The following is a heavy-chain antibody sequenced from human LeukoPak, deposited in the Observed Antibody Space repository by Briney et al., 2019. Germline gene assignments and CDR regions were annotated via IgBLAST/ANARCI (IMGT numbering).Heavy chain of an antibody. Sequence: GESLKISCKGSGYSFTSYWIGWGRQMPGKGLEWMGIIYPGDSDTRYSPSFQGQVTISADKSISTAYLQWSSLKASDTAMYYWRRPSWGYYGSGSSYYYYMDVWGKGTTVTVSS. CDR2: IYPGDSDT. CDR3: RRPSWGYYGSGSSYYYYMDV. D-gene: IGHD3-10*01. CDR1: GYSFTSYW. J-gene: IGHJ6*03. V-gene: IGHV5-51*01.